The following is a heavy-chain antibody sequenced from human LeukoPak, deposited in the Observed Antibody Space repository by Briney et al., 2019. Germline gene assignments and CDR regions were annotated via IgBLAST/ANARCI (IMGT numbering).Heavy chain of an antibody. V-gene: IGHV3-53*01. D-gene: IGHD3-3*01. CDR2: IYSGGST. CDR3: ASGYDFWSGYKLPYYFDY. CDR1: GLTVSSNY. J-gene: IGHJ4*02. Sequence: GGSLRLSCAASGLTVSSNYMSWVRQAPGKGLEWVSVIYSGGSTYYADSVKGRFTISRDNSKNTLYLQMNSLRAEDTAVYYCASGYDFWSGYKLPYYFDYWGQGTLVTVSS.